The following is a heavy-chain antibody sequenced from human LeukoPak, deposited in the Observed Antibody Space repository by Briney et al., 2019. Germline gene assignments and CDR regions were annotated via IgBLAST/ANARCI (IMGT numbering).Heavy chain of an antibody. CDR3: ARSVGTYSSGWYGDGFDY. D-gene: IGHD6-19*01. V-gene: IGHV1-46*01. CDR1: GYTFTSYY. J-gene: IGHJ4*02. CDR2: INPSGGST. Sequence: GASVKVSCKASGYTFTSYYMHWVRQAPGQGLEWMGLINPSGGSTSYAQKFQGRVTMTRDTSTSTVYMELSSLRSEDTAVYYCARSVGTYSSGWYGDGFDYWGQGTLVTVSS.